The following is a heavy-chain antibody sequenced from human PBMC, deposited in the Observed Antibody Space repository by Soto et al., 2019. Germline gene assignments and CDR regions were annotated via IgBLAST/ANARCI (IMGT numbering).Heavy chain of an antibody. J-gene: IGHJ4*01. D-gene: IGHD2-2*01. Sequence: EVQLLESGGGLVQPGGSLRLSCAASGFTFSTYAMSWVRQAPGKGLEWVSAISGSAGSTYYADSVKGRFTISRDNSKNTLYLQMNSLRAEDSAVYYCAKESERVVPRGHFDYWGHGTLVTVSS. CDR3: AKESERVVPRGHFDY. CDR1: GFTFSTYA. V-gene: IGHV3-23*01. CDR2: ISGSAGST.